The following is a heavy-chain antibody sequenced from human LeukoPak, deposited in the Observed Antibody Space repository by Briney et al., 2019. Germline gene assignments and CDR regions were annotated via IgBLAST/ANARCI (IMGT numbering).Heavy chain of an antibody. J-gene: IGHJ4*01. V-gene: IGHV3-30*02. CDR3: AKLPYGSVDY. CDR1: GFTFSTYG. Sequence: PGGSLRLSCAASGFTFSTYGMHWVRQAPGKGLEWVTFIRYDGSNKYYADSVKGRFTISRDNSKNTLYLQMNSLRAEDTAVYYCAKLPYGSVDYWGQGTLVTVSS. CDR2: IRYDGSNK. D-gene: IGHD3-10*01.